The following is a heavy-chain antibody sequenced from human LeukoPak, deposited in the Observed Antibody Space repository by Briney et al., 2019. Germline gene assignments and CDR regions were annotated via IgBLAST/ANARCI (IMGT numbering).Heavy chain of an antibody. D-gene: IGHD3-22*01. J-gene: IGHJ6*02. CDR2: INPSGGST. V-gene: IGHV1-46*01. CDR1: GCTFTSYY. CDR3: ARAPMIVVVMDYGMDV. Sequence: GASVKVSCKASGCTFTSYYMHWVRQAPGRGLEWMGIINPSGGSTSYAQKFQGRVTMTRDTSTSTVCMELSSLRSEDTAVYYCARAPMIVVVMDYGMDVWGQGTTVTVSS.